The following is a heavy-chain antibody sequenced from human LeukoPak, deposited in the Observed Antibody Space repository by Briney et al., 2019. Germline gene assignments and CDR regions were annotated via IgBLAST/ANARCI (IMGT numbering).Heavy chain of an antibody. Sequence: ASVKVSCKASGYTFTGYYMHWVRQAPGQGLEWMGWINPNSGCTNYAQKFQVRGTMTRDTSISTAYMELSRMRSNDTAVYYCARFDRLNYYYYYMDVWGKGTTVTVSS. V-gene: IGHV1-2*02. CDR2: INPNSGCT. J-gene: IGHJ6*03. D-gene: IGHD3-16*01. CDR3: ARFDRLNYYYYYMDV. CDR1: GYTFTGYY.